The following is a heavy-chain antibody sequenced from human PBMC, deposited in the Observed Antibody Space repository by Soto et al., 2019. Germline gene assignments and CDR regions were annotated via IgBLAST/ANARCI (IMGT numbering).Heavy chain of an antibody. CDR2: INHSGST. CDR3: ASGSEWLVVYDAFDI. V-gene: IGHV4-34*01. J-gene: IGHJ3*02. Sequence: SETLSLTCAVYGGSFSGYYWTWIRQPPGKGLEWIGEINHSGSTNYNPSLKSRVTISVDTSKNQFSLKLSSVTAADTAVYYCASGSEWLVVYDAFDIWGQGTMVTVSS. D-gene: IGHD6-19*01. CDR1: GGSFSGYY.